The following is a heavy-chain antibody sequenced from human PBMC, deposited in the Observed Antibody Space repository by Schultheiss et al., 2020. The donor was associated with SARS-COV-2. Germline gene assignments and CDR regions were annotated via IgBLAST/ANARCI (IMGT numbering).Heavy chain of an antibody. CDR3: ARGLGVTGTDY. CDR1: GGSITSGGFY. Sequence: TLSLTCTVSGGSITSGGFYWSWLRQHPGKGLEWIGYIYYSGSTYYNPSLKSRVTISVDTSKNQFSLKLSSVTAADTAVYYCARGLGVTGTDYWGQGTLVTVSS. CDR2: IYYSGST. J-gene: IGHJ4*02. V-gene: IGHV4-30-4*08. D-gene: IGHD1-20*01.